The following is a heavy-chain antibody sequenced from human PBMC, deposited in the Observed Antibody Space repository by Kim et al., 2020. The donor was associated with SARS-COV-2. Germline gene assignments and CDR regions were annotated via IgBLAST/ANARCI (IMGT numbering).Heavy chain of an antibody. CDR3: ARVEVRYFDWLLARWGIDV. V-gene: IGHV3-74*01. CDR2: INSDGSST. D-gene: IGHD3-9*01. CDR1: GFTFSSYW. J-gene: IGHJ6*02. Sequence: GGSLRLSCAASGFTFSSYWMHWVRQAPGKGLVWVSRINSDGSSTSYADSVKGRFTISRDNAKNTLYLQMNSLRAEDTAVYYCARVEVRYFDWLLARWGIDVWGQGTTVTVSS.